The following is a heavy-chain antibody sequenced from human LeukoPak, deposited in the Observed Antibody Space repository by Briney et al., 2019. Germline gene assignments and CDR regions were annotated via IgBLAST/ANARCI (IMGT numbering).Heavy chain of an antibody. J-gene: IGHJ6*03. V-gene: IGHV3-33*08. CDR3: ARAKRNYYYYMDV. CDR1: GFTFSSYG. Sequence: GGSLRLSCAASGFTFSSYGMHWVRQAPGKGLEWVAVIWYGGSNKYYADSVKGRFTISRDNSKNTLYLQMNSLRAEDTAVYYCARAKRNYYYYMDVWGKGTTVTVSS. CDR2: IWYGGSNK.